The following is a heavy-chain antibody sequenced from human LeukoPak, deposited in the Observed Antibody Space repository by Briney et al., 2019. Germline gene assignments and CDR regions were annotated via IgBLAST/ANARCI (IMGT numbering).Heavy chain of an antibody. CDR3: AKGVSYSLYYYYYMDV. D-gene: IGHD4-11*01. J-gene: IGHJ6*03. CDR2: ISGSGGST. CDR1: GFTFSSYA. Sequence: PGGSLRLSCAASGFTFSSYAMSWVRQAPGKGLEWVSAISGSGGSTYYADSVKGRFTISRDNSKNTLYLQMNSLRAEDTAVYYCAKGVSYSLYYYYYMDVWGKGTTVTVSS. V-gene: IGHV3-23*01.